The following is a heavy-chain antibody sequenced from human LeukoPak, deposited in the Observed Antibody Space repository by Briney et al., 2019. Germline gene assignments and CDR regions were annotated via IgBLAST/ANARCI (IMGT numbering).Heavy chain of an antibody. CDR3: ARHVIAAEDYFDP. V-gene: IGHV4-39*01. Sequence: KPSETLSLTCTVSGGSISSSSYYWGWIRQPPGKGLEWIGTIYYSGSTYYNPSLKSQVALSVDTSKNQFSLKLSSVTAADTAVYYCARHVIAAEDYFDPWGQGTLVTVSS. D-gene: IGHD6-6*01. CDR2: IYYSGST. J-gene: IGHJ5*02. CDR1: GGSISSSSYY.